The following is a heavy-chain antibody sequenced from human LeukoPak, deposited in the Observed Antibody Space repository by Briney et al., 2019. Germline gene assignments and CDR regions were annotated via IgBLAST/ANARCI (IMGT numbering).Heavy chain of an antibody. CDR3: ASTSSWFLRDAFDI. J-gene: IGHJ3*02. D-gene: IGHD6-13*01. CDR2: INHSGST. CDR1: GGSFSGYY. V-gene: IGHV4-34*01. Sequence: SETLSLTCAVYGGSFSGYYWSWIRQPPGKGLEWIGEINHSGSTNYNPSLKSRVTISVDTSKNQFSLKLSSVTAADTAVYYCASTSSWFLRDAFDIWGQGTMVTVSS.